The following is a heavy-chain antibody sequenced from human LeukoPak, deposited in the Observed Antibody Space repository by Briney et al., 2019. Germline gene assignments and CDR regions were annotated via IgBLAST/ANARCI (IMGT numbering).Heavy chain of an antibody. CDR1: GFTLSSYW. J-gene: IGHJ4*02. CDR3: ARRERGRRGGYFDY. D-gene: IGHD1-26*01. Sequence: GSLRLSCAASGFTLSSYWMSWIRQPPGKGLEWIGYIYYSGSTNYNPSLKSRVTISVDTSKNQFSLKLSSVTAADTAVYYCARRERGRRGGYFDYWGQGTLVTVSS. V-gene: IGHV4-59*01. CDR2: IYYSGST.